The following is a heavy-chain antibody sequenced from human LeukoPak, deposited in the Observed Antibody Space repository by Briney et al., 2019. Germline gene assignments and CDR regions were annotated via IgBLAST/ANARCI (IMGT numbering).Heavy chain of an antibody. Sequence: AGGSLRLSCAASGFTFSGSAMHWVRQASGKGLEWVSYISSSSSTIYYADSVKGRFTISRDNAKNSLYLQMNSLRAEDTAVYYCARVKRGDCGQGTMATVSS. CDR1: GFTFSGSA. CDR2: ISSSSSTI. CDR3: ARVKRGD. J-gene: IGHJ3*01. V-gene: IGHV3-48*04.